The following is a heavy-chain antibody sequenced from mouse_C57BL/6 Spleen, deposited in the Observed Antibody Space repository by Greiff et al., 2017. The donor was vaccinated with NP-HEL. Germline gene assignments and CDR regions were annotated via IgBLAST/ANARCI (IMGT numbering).Heavy chain of an antibody. D-gene: IGHD3-3*01. CDR3: ARGTSHYAMDY. V-gene: IGHV1-85*01. Sequence: VKLMESGPELVKPGASVKLSCKASGYTFTSYDINWVKQRPGQGLEWIGWIYPRDGSTKYNEKFKGKATLTVDTSSSTAYMELHSLTSEDSAVYFCARGTSHYAMDYWGQGTSVTVSS. CDR2: IYPRDGST. J-gene: IGHJ4*01. CDR1: GYTFTSYD.